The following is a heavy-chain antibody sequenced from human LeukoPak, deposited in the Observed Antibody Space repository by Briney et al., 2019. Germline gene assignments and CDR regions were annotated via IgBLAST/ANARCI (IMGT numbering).Heavy chain of an antibody. CDR1: GGSISSSSYY. D-gene: IGHD2-2*01. CDR3: ARLGCSSTSCQNDY. V-gene: IGHV4-39*07. J-gene: IGHJ4*02. Sequence: PSETLSLTCTVSGGSISSSSYYWGWIRQPPGKGLEWIGSIYYSGSTYYNPSLKSRVTISVDTSKNQFSLKLSSVTAADTAVYYCARLGCSSTSCQNDYWGQGTLVTVSS. CDR2: IYYSGST.